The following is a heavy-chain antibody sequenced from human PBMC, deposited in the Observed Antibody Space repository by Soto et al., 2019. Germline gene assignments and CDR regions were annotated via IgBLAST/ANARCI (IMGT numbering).Heavy chain of an antibody. V-gene: IGHV3-21*04. D-gene: IGHD2-15*01. CDR3: ASEVAAIA. Sequence: GXSLILSCAASGYTFSSYAMSWVRQAPGKGLEWVSAISSSGSTIYYADSVKGRFTISRDNAKNSLYLQMNSLRAEDTAVYYCASEVAAIAWGQGTLVTVSS. CDR1: GYTFSSYA. J-gene: IGHJ5*02. CDR2: ISSSGSTI.